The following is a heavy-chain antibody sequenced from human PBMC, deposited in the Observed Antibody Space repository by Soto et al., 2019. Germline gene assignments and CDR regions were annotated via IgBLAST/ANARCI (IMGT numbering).Heavy chain of an antibody. J-gene: IGHJ5*02. V-gene: IGHV1-69*06. CDR1: GGTFSSHA. Sequence: QVQLVQSGAEVKKPGSSVKVSCKVSGGTFSSHAINWLRQAPGQGFEWMGVIIPITETPNNAEKFHGRVTLTAEKSTTTVYMELSSLTFDDTAVYFCARGNKGPGHYGPGSQGWYGPWGQGTLVTVSS. CDR3: ARGNKGPGHYGPGSQGWYGP. D-gene: IGHD3-10*01. CDR2: IIPITETP.